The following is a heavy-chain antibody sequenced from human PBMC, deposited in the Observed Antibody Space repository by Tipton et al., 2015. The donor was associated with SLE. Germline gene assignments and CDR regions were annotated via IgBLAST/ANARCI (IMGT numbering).Heavy chain of an antibody. CDR1: GYTFTGYY. D-gene: IGHD3-10*01. Sequence: QLVQSGAEVKKPGASVKVSCKASGYTFTGYYMHWVRQAPGQGLEWMGWINPNSGGTNYAQKFQGRVTMTRDKSISTGYMELSRRRSKDAAVCYCRRFGETNYYYGMGVWGQGTTVTVSS. V-gene: IGHV1-2*02. J-gene: IGHJ6*02. CDR3: RRFGETNYYYGMGV. CDR2: INPNSGGT.